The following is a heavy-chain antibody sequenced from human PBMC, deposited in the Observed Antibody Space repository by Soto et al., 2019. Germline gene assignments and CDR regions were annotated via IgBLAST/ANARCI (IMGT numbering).Heavy chain of an antibody. V-gene: IGHV1-2*02. Sequence: ASVKVSCKASGYSFTGHYVHWMRQAPGQGLEWMGWINPGNGDTKYAQRFQGRVTMTRDTSISTHYMELSALKSDDTAVYYCARDSGWYEGYYYGMDVWGQGTTVTVSS. D-gene: IGHD6-19*01. J-gene: IGHJ6*02. CDR2: INPGNGDT. CDR3: ARDSGWYEGYYYGMDV. CDR1: GYSFTGHY.